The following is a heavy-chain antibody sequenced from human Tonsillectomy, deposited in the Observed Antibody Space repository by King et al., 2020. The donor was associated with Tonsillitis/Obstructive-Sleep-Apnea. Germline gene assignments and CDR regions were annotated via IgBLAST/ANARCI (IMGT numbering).Heavy chain of an antibody. Sequence: VQLVESGGGLVQPGGSLRLSCAASGFTFRSYAMSWVRQAPGKGLEWVSGISGSGGSTYYADSVKGRFTISRDNSKNTLYLQMNSLRAEDTAVYYCAPRDYDSSDYYFVYWGQGTLVTVSS. J-gene: IGHJ4*02. CDR2: ISGSGGST. V-gene: IGHV3-23*04. CDR3: APRDYDSSDYYFVY. CDR1: GFTFRSYA. D-gene: IGHD3-22*01.